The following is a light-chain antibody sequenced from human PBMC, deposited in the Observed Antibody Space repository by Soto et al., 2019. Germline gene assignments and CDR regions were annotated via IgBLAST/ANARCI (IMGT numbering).Light chain of an antibody. J-gene: IGKJ2*01. CDR2: GAS. Sequence: EIVLTQSPGTLSLSPGERATLSCRASQSVDSSFLAWYQQKPGQSPRLLIYGASNRATGIPDRFSGSGSGTYFTLTISRLEAEDFALYFCQQYDDSYTFGQGTKLEIK. CDR3: QQYDDSYT. CDR1: QSVDSSF. V-gene: IGKV3-20*01.